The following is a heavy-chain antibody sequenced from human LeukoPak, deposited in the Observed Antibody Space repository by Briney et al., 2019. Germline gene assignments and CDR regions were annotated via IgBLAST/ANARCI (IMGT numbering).Heavy chain of an antibody. CDR2: IIPNTGGT. Sequence: ASVKVSCKASGCTFTGYYIHWVRQAPGQGLEWMGRIIPNTGGTNYAQKFQDRVTMTRDTSTNTAYMELSRLSSDDTAVYYCARDGDSSGYYYFDYWGQGTLVTVSS. V-gene: IGHV1-2*06. CDR3: ARDGDSSGYYYFDY. D-gene: IGHD3-22*01. J-gene: IGHJ4*02. CDR1: GCTFTGYY.